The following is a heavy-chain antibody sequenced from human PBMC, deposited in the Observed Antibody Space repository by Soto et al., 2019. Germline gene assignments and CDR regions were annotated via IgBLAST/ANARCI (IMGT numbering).Heavy chain of an antibody. V-gene: IGHV1-69*13. Sequence: ASVKVSFKASGGTFSSYAISWVRQAPGQGLEWMGGIIPIFGTANYAQKFQGRVTITADESTSTAYMELSSLRSEDTAVYYCARVGPAYCGGDCYHDAFDIWGQGTMVTVS. D-gene: IGHD2-21*02. CDR3: ARVGPAYCGGDCYHDAFDI. CDR2: IIPIFGTA. J-gene: IGHJ3*02. CDR1: GGTFSSYA.